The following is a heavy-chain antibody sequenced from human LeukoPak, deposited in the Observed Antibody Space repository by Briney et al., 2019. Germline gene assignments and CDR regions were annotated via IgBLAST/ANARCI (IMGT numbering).Heavy chain of an antibody. D-gene: IGHD3-22*01. CDR3: AAVVLPSGWFDP. V-gene: IGHV4-39*07. Sequence: PSDTLSLTCTVSGGSIWTSSYYWGWVRQPPGKGLEWIATINHSGNLYYSSSLKSRVITSVDVSKNQFSLRLRSVTAADTAIYYCAAVVLPSGWFDPWGRGTLVIVSS. J-gene: IGHJ5*02. CDR1: GGSIWTSSYY. CDR2: INHSGNL.